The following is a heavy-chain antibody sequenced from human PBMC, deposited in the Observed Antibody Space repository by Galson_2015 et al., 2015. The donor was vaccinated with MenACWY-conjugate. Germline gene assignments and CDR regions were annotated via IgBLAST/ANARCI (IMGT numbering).Heavy chain of an antibody. V-gene: IGHV3-30*18. Sequence: SLRVSCKASGFTFGTHGMQGVRQAPGKGLEWRAVISRGRGDKHYADYVKDRFTVSRDNSKSTLYMQMDSLRPEDTAVYYCAKEEGGLGSSYRSFFDYWGQGTLVTVSS. CDR2: ISRGRGDK. CDR3: AKEEGGLGSSYRSFFDY. J-gene: IGHJ4*02. CDR1: GFTFGTHG. D-gene: IGHD3-10*01.